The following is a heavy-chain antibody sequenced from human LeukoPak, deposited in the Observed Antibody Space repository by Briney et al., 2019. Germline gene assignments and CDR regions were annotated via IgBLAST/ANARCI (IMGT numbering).Heavy chain of an antibody. J-gene: IGHJ4*02. V-gene: IGHV4-59*08. CDR1: GGSLSSYY. Sequence: PSETLSLTCTVSGGSLSSYYWSWIRQSPGKGLEWIGYIYYSGNTNCNPSLKSRVTISVDTSKNQFSLKLSSVTAADTAVYYCARQRTVAAAATFDCWGQGTLVTVSS. CDR2: IYYSGNT. D-gene: IGHD6-13*01. CDR3: ARQRTVAAAATFDC.